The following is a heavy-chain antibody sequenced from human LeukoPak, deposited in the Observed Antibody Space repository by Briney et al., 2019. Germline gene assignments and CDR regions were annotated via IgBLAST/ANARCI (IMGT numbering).Heavy chain of an antibody. CDR3: ARAYREIPHFDY. V-gene: IGHV3-21*01. D-gene: IGHD1-14*01. CDR2: ISSSSSYI. J-gene: IGHJ4*02. CDR1: GFTFSSYS. Sequence: KPGGSLRLSCAASGFTFSSYSMNRVRQAPGKGLEWVSSISSSSSYIYYADSVKGRFTISRDNAKNSLYLQMNSLRAEDTAVYYCARAYREIPHFDYWGQGTLVTVSS.